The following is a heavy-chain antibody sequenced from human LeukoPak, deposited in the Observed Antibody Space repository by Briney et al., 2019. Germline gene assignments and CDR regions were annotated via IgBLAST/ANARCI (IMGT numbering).Heavy chain of an antibody. CDR3: ARDHYGDPGDY. J-gene: IGHJ4*02. V-gene: IGHV3-66*01. CDR1: GFTVSSNY. CDR2: IYSGGST. Sequence: PGGSLRLSCAASGFTVSSNYMSWVRQAPGKGLEWVSVIYSGGSTYYADSVKGRFTISRDNSKNPLYLQMNSLRAEDTAVYYCARDHYGDPGDYWGQGTLVTVSS. D-gene: IGHD4-17*01.